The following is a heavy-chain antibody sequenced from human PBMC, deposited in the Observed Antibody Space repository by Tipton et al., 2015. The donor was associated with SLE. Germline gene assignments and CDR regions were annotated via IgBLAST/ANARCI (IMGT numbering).Heavy chain of an antibody. D-gene: IGHD3-16*01. CDR3: ARVGWGSGWSFFDY. V-gene: IGHV4-59*12. CDR2: IYYSGST. J-gene: IGHJ4*02. CDR1: GGSISSYF. Sequence: GLVKPSETLSLTCTVPGGSISSYFWSWIRQPPGKGLEWIGYIYYSGSTNYNPSLKSRVTISVDTSKNQFSLQLNSVTPEDTAVYYCARVGWGSGWSFFDYWGQGTLVTVSS.